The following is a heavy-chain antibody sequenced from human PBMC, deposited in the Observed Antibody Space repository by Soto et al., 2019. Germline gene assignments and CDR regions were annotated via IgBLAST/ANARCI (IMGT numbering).Heavy chain of an antibody. CDR3: ARGFKPSMVRGVMGLYYYYGMDV. Sequence: PGGSLRLSCAASGFTVSSNYMSWVRQAPGKGLEWVSVIYSGGSTYYADSVKGRFTISRDNSKNTLYLQMNSLRAEDTAVYYCARGFKPSMVRGVMGLYYYYGMDVWGQGTTVTVSS. V-gene: IGHV3-53*01. CDR2: IYSGGST. D-gene: IGHD3-10*01. CDR1: GFTVSSNY. J-gene: IGHJ6*02.